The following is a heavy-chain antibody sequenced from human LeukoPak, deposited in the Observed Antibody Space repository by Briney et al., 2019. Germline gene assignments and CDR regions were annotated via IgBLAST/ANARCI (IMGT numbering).Heavy chain of an antibody. D-gene: IGHD5-18*01. V-gene: IGHV3-7*02. CDR3: AKGQPGGTQLPSWAPYYFDY. CDR2: IRQDGSDQ. Sequence: GGSLRLSCAVSGFSFSRYWMSWVRQAPGRGLEWVASIRQDGSDQHYVDSVKGRLTISRDNAKNSLYLQVNSLRAEDTAMYYCAKGQPGGTQLPSWAPYYFDYWGQGTLVTVSS. J-gene: IGHJ4*02. CDR1: GFSFSRYW.